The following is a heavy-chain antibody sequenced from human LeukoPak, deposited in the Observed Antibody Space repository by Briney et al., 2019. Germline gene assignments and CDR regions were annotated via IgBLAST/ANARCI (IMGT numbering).Heavy chain of an antibody. CDR3: AKDGLVARHFDWLLHYYLDY. D-gene: IGHD3-9*01. J-gene: IGHJ4*02. CDR2: IGGSDGST. Sequence: GGSLRLSCAASGFTFSSYGMSWVRQAPGKGLEWVSGIGGSDGSTYYADSVKGRFTISRDNSKNTLYLQMNSLRAEDTAVYYCAKDGLVARHFDWLLHYYLDYWGQGTLVTVSS. CDR1: GFTFSSYG. V-gene: IGHV3-23*01.